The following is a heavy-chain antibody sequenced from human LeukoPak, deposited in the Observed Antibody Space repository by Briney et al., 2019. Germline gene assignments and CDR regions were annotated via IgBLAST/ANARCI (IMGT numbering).Heavy chain of an antibody. CDR2: ISYDGSNK. V-gene: IGHV3-30*04. Sequence: GGSLRLSCAASGFTFSSYAMHWVRQAPGKGLEWVALISYDGSNKYYADSVKGRFTVSRDNSKNTLYVQMNSLRAEDTAVYYCARGARGSGWITFDIWGQGTMVTVSS. D-gene: IGHD6-19*01. CDR1: GFTFSSYA. J-gene: IGHJ3*02. CDR3: ARGARGSGWITFDI.